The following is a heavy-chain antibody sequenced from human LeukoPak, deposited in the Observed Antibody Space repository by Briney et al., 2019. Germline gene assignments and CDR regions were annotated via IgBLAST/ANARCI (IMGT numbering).Heavy chain of an antibody. CDR1: GYCFTSYG. J-gene: IGHJ6*02. V-gene: IGHV1-18*01. D-gene: IGHD3-10*01. Sequence: GASVKVSCKASGYCFTSYGFTWVRRAPGQGLEWMGWVSAYDGSTNYAQKIRGRVTMTTDASKNTVYMELRSLRFDDTAVYYCARGGRDGMDVWGQGTTVTVSS. CDR3: ARGGRDGMDV. CDR2: VSAYDGST.